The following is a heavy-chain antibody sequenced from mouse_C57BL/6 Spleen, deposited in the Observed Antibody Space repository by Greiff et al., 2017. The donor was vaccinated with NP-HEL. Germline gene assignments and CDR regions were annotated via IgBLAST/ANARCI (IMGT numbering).Heavy chain of an antibody. CDR3: ARKNGDWYFDV. Sequence: EVKLVESGGGLVKPGGSLKLSCAASGFTFSDYGMHWVRQAPEKGLEWVAYISSGSSTIYYADTVKGRFTISRDNAKNTLFLQMTSLRSEDTAMDYCARKNGDWYFDVWGTGTTVTVSS. J-gene: IGHJ1*03. CDR2: ISSGSSTI. V-gene: IGHV5-17*01. CDR1: GFTFSDYG. D-gene: IGHD1-1*01.